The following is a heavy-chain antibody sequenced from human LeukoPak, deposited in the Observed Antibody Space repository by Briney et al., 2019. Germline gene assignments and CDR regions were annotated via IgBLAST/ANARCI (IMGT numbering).Heavy chain of an antibody. V-gene: IGHV3-48*04. D-gene: IGHD7-27*01. CDR2: ISSSGSTI. Sequence: GESLRLSCAGSEFKFSTQWMYWVRQAPGKGLEWVSYISSSGSTIYYADSVKGRFTISRDNAKNSLYLQMNSVRAEDTAVYYCARDPSSPDTANWGSWEYYYYGMDVWGQGTTVTVSS. CDR3: ARDPSSPDTANWGSWEYYYYGMDV. CDR1: EFKFSTQW. J-gene: IGHJ6*02.